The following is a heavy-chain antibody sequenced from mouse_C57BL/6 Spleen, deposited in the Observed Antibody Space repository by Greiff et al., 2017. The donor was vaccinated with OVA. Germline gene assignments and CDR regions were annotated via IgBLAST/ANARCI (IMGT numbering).Heavy chain of an antibody. CDR3: AREIYDYGSSYEGNY. J-gene: IGHJ2*01. CDR1: GYTFTSYW. CDR2: IDPSDSYT. D-gene: IGHD1-1*01. V-gene: IGHV1-50*01. Sequence: QVQLQQPGAELVKPGASVKLSCKASGYTFTSYWMQWVKQRPGQGLEWIGEIDPSDSYTNYNQKFKGKATLTVDTSSSTAYMQLSSLTSDDSAVYDCAREIYDYGSSYEGNYWGQGTTLTVSS.